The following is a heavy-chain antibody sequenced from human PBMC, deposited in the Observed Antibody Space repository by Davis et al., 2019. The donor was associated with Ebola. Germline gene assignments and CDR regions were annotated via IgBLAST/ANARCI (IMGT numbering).Heavy chain of an antibody. CDR1: GYTFTSSY. V-gene: IGHV1-46*01. J-gene: IGHJ4*02. CDR3: ARDHELATIPFDY. D-gene: IGHD5-24*01. Sequence: ASVKVSCKASGYTFTSSYMHWVRQAPGQGLEWMGIINPSGGSTSYAKRFQGRVTMTSDTSTSTVYMELSSLRSEDTAVYYCARDHELATIPFDYWGQGTLVTVSS. CDR2: INPSGGST.